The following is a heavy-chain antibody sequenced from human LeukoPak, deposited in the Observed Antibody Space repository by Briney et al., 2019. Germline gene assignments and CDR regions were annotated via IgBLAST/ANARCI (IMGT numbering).Heavy chain of an antibody. J-gene: IGHJ3*02. CDR2: MNPNSGNT. CDR3: AMYYYDTSGPYVGAFDI. D-gene: IGHD3-22*01. CDR1: GYTSTSYD. V-gene: IGHV1-8*01. Sequence: ASVKVSCKASGYTSTSYDINWVRQATGQGLEWMGWMNPNSGNTGYAQKFQGRVTMTRNTSISTAYMELSSLRSEDTAVYYCAMYYYDTSGPYVGAFDIWGQGTMVTVSS.